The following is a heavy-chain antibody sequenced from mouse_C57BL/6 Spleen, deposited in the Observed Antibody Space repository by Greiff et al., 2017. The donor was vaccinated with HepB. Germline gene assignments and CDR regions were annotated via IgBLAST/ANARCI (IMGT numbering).Heavy chain of an antibody. Sequence: EVQVVESEGGLVQPGSSMKLSCTASGFTFSDYYMAWVRQVPEKGLEWVANINYDGSSTYYLDSLKSRFIISRDNAKNILYLQMSSLKSEDTATYYCARESFDYWGQGTTLTVSS. V-gene: IGHV5-16*01. J-gene: IGHJ2*01. CDR1: GFTFSDYY. CDR3: ARESFDY. CDR2: INYDGSST.